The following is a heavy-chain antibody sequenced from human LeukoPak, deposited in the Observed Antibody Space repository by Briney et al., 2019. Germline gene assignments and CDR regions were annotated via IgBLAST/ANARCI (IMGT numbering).Heavy chain of an antibody. D-gene: IGHD3-10*01. V-gene: IGHV3-23*01. CDR3: AKEFDIYYYIDV. CDR1: GFTFSSYA. J-gene: IGHJ6*03. Sequence: GGSLRLSCAVSGFTFSSYAMSWVRQAPGKGLEWVSGSSGSGGSTYYADSVKGRFPISRDNSKNTLYLQMNCLRAKDTAVYYCAKEFDIYYYIDVWGEGTSVTVSS. CDR2: SSGSGGST.